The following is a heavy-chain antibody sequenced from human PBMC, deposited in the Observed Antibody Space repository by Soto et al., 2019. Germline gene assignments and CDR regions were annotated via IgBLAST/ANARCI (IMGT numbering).Heavy chain of an antibody. CDR2: ITSSGSLI. J-gene: IGHJ4*02. Sequence: LRLSCAASGFTFSGYGMNWVRQAPGKGLEWISYITSSGSLIYYADSLKGRFTISRDNAKNSLFLQMNSLRAEDTAVYYCATTVTTVDYWGQGTLVTVSS. CDR3: ATTVTTVDY. V-gene: IGHV3-48*03. D-gene: IGHD4-17*01. CDR1: GFTFSGYG.